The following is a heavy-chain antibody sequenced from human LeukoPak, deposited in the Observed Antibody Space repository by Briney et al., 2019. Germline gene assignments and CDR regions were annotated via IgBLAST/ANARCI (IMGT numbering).Heavy chain of an antibody. J-gene: IGHJ4*02. Sequence: GGSLRLSCAASGFPFTNYGMTWVRQAPGKGLEWVSSISGSGTDTYYADSVRGWFTISRDNSKRTLYVQMVSLRAEDTAIYYCAGSSGWWAHDYWGQGTLVTVSS. D-gene: IGHD6-19*01. CDR2: ISGSGTDT. CDR1: GFPFTNYG. V-gene: IGHV3-23*01. CDR3: AGSSGWWAHDY.